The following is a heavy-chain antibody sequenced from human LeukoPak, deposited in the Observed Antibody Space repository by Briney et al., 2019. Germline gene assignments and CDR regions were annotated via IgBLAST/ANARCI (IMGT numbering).Heavy chain of an antibody. V-gene: IGHV3-7*01. CDR2: IKQDGSEK. Sequence: GGSLRFSCAASGFIFSDYWMNGVRQALGKGLEWVAIIKQDGSEKYNGESVKGRFTISRDNDKNSLYLQMHSLRAEDTAVYYCARGGYSRYNWFDPWGQGTLVTVSS. CDR3: ARGGYSRYNWFDP. CDR1: GFIFSDYW. D-gene: IGHD5-18*01. J-gene: IGHJ5*02.